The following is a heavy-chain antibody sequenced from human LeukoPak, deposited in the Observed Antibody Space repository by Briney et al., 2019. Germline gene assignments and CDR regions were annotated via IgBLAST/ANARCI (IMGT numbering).Heavy chain of an antibody. Sequence: SETLSLTCTVSGDSISSSSYYWSWIRQPPGKGLEWIGYIYYSGSTNYNPSLKSRVTISVDTSKNQFSLKLSSVTAADTAVYYCARALSDFWSGSYYYYYMDVWGKGTTVTVSS. CDR3: ARALSDFWSGSYYYYYMDV. CDR1: GDSISSSSYY. CDR2: IYYSGST. D-gene: IGHD3-3*01. J-gene: IGHJ6*03. V-gene: IGHV4-61*01.